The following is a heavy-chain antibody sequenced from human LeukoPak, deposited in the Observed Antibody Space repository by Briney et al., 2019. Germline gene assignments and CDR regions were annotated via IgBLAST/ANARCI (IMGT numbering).Heavy chain of an antibody. CDR3: AREEGRFGDLLGDNFHYNGLDV. V-gene: IGHV1-2*02. CDR1: GYTFTDYY. J-gene: IGHJ6*02. Sequence: GASVKVSCKTSGYTFTDYYMHWVRQAPGQGLEWMGWINPNSGATNSAQKFQGRVTMTMDTSITIAYMELNNLRSDDTAVYYCAREEGRFGDLLGDNFHYNGLDVWGQGTTVTVSS. CDR2: INPNSGAT. D-gene: IGHD3-10*01.